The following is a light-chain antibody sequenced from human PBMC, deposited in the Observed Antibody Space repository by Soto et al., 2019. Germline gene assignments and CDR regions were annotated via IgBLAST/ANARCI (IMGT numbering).Light chain of an antibody. CDR1: QSVSSY. Sequence: EIVLTQSPATLSLSPGERDTLSCRASQSVSSYFAWYQQKPGQAPRLLIYDASNRATGIPARFSGSGSGTDFSLSIRSLEREDFAVYYCQQRGNWPLTFGQGTKVEIK. CDR3: QQRGNWPLT. V-gene: IGKV3-11*01. CDR2: DAS. J-gene: IGKJ1*01.